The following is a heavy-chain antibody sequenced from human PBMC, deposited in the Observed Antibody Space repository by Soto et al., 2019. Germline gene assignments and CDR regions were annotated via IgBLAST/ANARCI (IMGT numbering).Heavy chain of an antibody. V-gene: IGHV1-69*13. CDR1: GSSFSGNA. CDR3: ARFLYNWNYGQRYFFYF. J-gene: IGHJ4*02. D-gene: IGHD1-7*01. Sequence: SGKPTSEASGSSFSGNAISWVRQAPGQGLEWMGGIIPIFGTANYAQKFQGRVTITADESTSTAYMELSSLRSEDTAVYYCARFLYNWNYGQRYFFYFCGQG. CDR2: IIPIFGTA.